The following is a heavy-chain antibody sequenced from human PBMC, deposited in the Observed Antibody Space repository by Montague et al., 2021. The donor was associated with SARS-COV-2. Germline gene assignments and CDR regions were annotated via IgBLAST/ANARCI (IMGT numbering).Heavy chain of an antibody. CDR1: GFTFSSYA. J-gene: IGHJ6*02. CDR3: ARDIATLGRWLQVPWALYYYYGMDV. Sequence: SLRLSCAASGFTFSSYAMHWVRQAPGKGLEWVAVISYDGSNKYYADSVKGRFTTSRDNSKNTLYPQMNSLRAEDTAVYYCARDIATLGRWLQVPWALYYYYGMDVWGQGTTVTVSS. V-gene: IGHV3-30*04. D-gene: IGHD5-24*01. CDR2: ISYDGSNK.